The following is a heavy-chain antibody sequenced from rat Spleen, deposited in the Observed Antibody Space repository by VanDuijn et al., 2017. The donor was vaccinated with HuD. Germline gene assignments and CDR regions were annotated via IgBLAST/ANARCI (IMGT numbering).Heavy chain of an antibody. CDR1: GFTFSDYN. CDR3: ARHGYGGYTNWFAY. CDR2: ISNDGSST. Sequence: EVQLVESGGGLVQPGRSLKLSCAASGFTFSDYNMAWVRQAPKKGLEWVAIISNDGSSTYYRDSVKGRFTISRDNAKSIQYLQMDSLRSEDTATYYCARHGYGGYTNWFAYWGQGASVTVSS. D-gene: IGHD1-11*01. J-gene: IGHJ3*01. V-gene: IGHV5-7*01.